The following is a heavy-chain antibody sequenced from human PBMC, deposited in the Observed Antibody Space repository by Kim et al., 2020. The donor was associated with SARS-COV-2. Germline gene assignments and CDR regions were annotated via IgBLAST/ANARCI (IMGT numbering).Heavy chain of an antibody. J-gene: IGHJ5*02. D-gene: IGHD3-9*01. CDR3: ARCDILTGYYTGINWFDP. Sequence: GGSLRLSCAASGFTFSSYSMNWVRQAPGKGLEWVSYISSSSSTIYYADSVKGRFTISRDNAKNSLYLQMNSLRDEDTAVYYCARCDILTGYYTGINWFDPWGQGTLVTVSS. V-gene: IGHV3-48*02. CDR2: ISSSSSTI. CDR1: GFTFSSYS.